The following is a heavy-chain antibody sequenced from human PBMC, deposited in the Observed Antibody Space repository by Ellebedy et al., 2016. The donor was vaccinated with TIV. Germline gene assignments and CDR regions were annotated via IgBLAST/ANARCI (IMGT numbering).Heavy chain of an antibody. Sequence: AASVKVSCKASGYTFTGYYIHWVRQAPGQGLEWLGWINLNSGGTFYAQIFQGRVTMSRDTSINTAYMELSRLKSDDTAVYYCARDRVSASDSKAFDIWGQGTMVAVSS. J-gene: IGHJ3*02. CDR2: INLNSGGT. D-gene: IGHD5-12*01. V-gene: IGHV1-2*02. CDR1: GYTFTGYY. CDR3: ARDRVSASDSKAFDI.